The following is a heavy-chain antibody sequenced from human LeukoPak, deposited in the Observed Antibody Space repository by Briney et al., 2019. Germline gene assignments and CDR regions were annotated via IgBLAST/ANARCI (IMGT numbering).Heavy chain of an antibody. Sequence: PGGSLRLSCAGSGFTFNTYGVHWVRQAPGKGLEGVAAIPFDGRYKYYADSVKGRITMSRDTSKNTQYLQMNSLRGEDTAVYYCAKDAYERDAYGDRLRDFTDVWGQGTTVTVSS. CDR2: IPFDGRYK. CDR3: AKDAYERDAYGDRLRDFTDV. V-gene: IGHV3-30*18. J-gene: IGHJ6*02. CDR1: GFTFNTYG. D-gene: IGHD4-17*01.